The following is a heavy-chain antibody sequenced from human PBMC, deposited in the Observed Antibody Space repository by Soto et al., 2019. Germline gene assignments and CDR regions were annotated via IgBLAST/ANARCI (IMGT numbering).Heavy chain of an antibody. D-gene: IGHD3-16*01. Sequence: QLQLVESGGNVVQPGRSLRLSCAASGFTFTTYAMHWVRQAPGTGLEWLALISHDGSFEYYADSVKGRFTISRDDSKNTIYLQMNSLTGDDSGVYFCARGGAMSAALSFGMDVWGQGTTVSVSS. CDR3: ARGGAMSAALSFGMDV. CDR2: ISHDGSFE. V-gene: IGHV3-33*01. J-gene: IGHJ6*02. CDR1: GFTFTTYA.